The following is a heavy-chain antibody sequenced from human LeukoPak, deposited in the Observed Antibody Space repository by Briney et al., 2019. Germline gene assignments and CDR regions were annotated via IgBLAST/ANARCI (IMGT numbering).Heavy chain of an antibody. V-gene: IGHV3-74*01. CDR2: INNDGSTT. CDR1: GFTFSSYW. CDR3: AQDSRFDP. J-gene: IGHJ5*02. Sequence: PGGSLRLSCAASGFTFSSYWMHWVRQAPGKGLVWVSRINNDGSTTSYADSVKGRFTISRDNAKNTLYLQMNSLRAEDTALYYCAQDSRFDPWGQGTLVTVSS. D-gene: IGHD2-21*01.